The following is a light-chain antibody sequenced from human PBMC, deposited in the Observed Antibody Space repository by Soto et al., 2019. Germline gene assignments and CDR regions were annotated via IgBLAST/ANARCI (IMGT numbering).Light chain of an antibody. CDR3: ATWDDSLSGPV. J-gene: IGLJ3*02. CDR1: SSNIGSNS. Sequence: QSVLTQPPSASGTPGQRVIISCSGSSSNIGSNSVIWYQQLPGTAPKLLIYSDNQRPSGVPARCSVSKSGTSASLAVSGLESEDEAEYSCATWDDSLSGPVLGGGTKLTVL. CDR2: SDN. V-gene: IGLV1-44*01.